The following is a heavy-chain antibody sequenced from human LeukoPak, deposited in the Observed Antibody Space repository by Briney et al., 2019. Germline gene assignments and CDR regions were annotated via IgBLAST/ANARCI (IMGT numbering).Heavy chain of an antibody. V-gene: IGHV4-34*01. CDR2: INHSGST. Sequence: SETLSLTCAVYGGSFSGYYWSWIRQPPRKGLEWIGEINHSGSTNYNPSLKSRVTISVDTSKNQFSLKLSSVTAADTAVYYCARVVAFGVVIGGWYYFDCWGQGTLVTVSS. CDR3: ARVVAFGVVIGGWYYFDC. D-gene: IGHD3-3*01. J-gene: IGHJ4*02. CDR1: GGSFSGYY.